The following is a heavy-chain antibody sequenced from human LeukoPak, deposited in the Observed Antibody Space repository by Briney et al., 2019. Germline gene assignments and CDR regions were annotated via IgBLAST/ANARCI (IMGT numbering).Heavy chain of an antibody. CDR2: INGDGSST. CDR1: GFTFSNYA. CDR3: ARTSEGGYFDY. Sequence: GGSLRLSCAASGFTFSNYAMTWVRQAPGKGLVWVSRINGDGSSTTYADSLKGRFTISRDNAKNTLYLQMNSLRAEDTAVYYCARTSEGGYFDYWGQGAVVTVSS. V-gene: IGHV3-74*01. J-gene: IGHJ4*02.